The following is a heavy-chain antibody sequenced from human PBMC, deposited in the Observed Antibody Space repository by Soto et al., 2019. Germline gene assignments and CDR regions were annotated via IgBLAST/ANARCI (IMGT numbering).Heavy chain of an antibody. CDR3: ARSIVVVTALDY. Sequence: QVQLVQSGAEEKKPGASVKVSCKASGYTFTSYAMHWVRQAPGQRLEWMGWINAGNGNTKYSQKFQGRVTITRDTAASTAYMEPSSLRSEDTAVYYCARSIVVVTALDYWGQGTLVTVS. J-gene: IGHJ4*02. CDR1: GYTFTSYA. CDR2: INAGNGNT. D-gene: IGHD2-21*02. V-gene: IGHV1-3*05.